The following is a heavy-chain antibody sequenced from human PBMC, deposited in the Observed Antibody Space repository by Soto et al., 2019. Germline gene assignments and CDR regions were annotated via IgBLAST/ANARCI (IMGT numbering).Heavy chain of an antibody. Sequence: PGESLKISCKGSGYSFATYWIGWVRQMPGKGLEWMGIIYPGDSDTRYSPSFQGQVTISADKSISTAYLQWTSLKASDTAMYYCARRRGNYYYFKGIDVRGKGTTLTLSS. CDR3: ARRRGNYYYFKGIDV. CDR2: IYPGDSDT. D-gene: IGHD1-1*01. CDR1: GYSFATYW. J-gene: IGHJ6*04. V-gene: IGHV5-51*01.